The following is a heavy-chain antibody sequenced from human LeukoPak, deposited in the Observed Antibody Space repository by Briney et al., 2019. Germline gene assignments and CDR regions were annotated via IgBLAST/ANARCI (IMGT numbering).Heavy chain of an antibody. Sequence: SETLSLTCAVYGVSFSGYYWSWIRQPPGKGLEWIGEINHSGSTNYNPSLKSRVTISVDTSKNQFSLKLSSVTAADTAVYYCARGGRGHIVVVPAALWFDPWGQGTLVTVSS. CDR2: INHSGST. CDR3: ARGGRGHIVVVPAALWFDP. D-gene: IGHD2-2*01. J-gene: IGHJ5*02. CDR1: GVSFSGYY. V-gene: IGHV4-34*01.